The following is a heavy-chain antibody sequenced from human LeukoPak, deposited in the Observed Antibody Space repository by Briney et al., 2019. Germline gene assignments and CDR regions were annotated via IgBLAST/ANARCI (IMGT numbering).Heavy chain of an antibody. Sequence: ASVKVSCKASGYTFTSYGISWVRQAPGQGLEWMGWISAYNGNTSYAQKLQGRVTMTTDTSTSTAYMELRSLRSDDTAVYYCARKLAIFGVVTHDPWGQGTLVTVSS. J-gene: IGHJ5*02. D-gene: IGHD3-3*01. CDR2: ISAYNGNT. V-gene: IGHV1-18*01. CDR1: GYTFTSYG. CDR3: ARKLAIFGVVTHDP.